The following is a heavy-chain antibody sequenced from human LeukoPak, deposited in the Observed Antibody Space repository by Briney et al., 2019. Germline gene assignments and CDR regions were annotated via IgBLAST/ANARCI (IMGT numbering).Heavy chain of an antibody. V-gene: IGHV3-23*01. CDR2: ISGSGGST. J-gene: IGHJ4*02. CDR3: AKDSSSGPFDY. Sequence: PGGSLRLSCAASGFTFSRYAMSWVRKAPGKGLEWVSAISGSGGSTYYADSVKGRFTISRDNSKNTLYLQMDSLRAEDTAVYYCAKDSSSGPFDYWGQGTLVTVSS. CDR1: GFTFSRYA. D-gene: IGHD3-3*01.